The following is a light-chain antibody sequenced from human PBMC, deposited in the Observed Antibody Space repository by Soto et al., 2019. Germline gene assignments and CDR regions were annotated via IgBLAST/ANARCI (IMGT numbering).Light chain of an antibody. CDR2: GAS. CDR3: QQYNNWPLT. Sequence: EVVMTQSPATLSVSPGDRATLSCRASQNVNTNLAWYQQQPGQAPRLLIFGASTWATGIPDRFSGSGSGTEFTLTISSLQPEDFAVYYCQQYNNWPLTFGGGTKVEIK. V-gene: IGKV3-15*01. J-gene: IGKJ4*01. CDR1: QNVNTN.